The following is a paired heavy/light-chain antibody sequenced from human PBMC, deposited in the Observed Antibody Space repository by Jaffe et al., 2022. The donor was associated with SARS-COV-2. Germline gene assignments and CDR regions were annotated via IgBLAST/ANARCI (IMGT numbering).Heavy chain of an antibody. D-gene: IGHD1-26*01. V-gene: IGHV4-59*01. Sequence: QVQLQESGPGLVKPSETLSLTCTVSGDSISTYYWSWIRQPPGKGLEWIGYIYYSGSTNYNPSLKSRVTISVDTSQDQFSLKLSSVTAADTAVYYCARGRGKGVVYWGQGTLVTVSS. J-gene: IGHJ4*02. CDR3: ARGRGKGVVY. CDR1: GDSISTYY. CDR2: IYYSGST.
Light chain of an antibody. CDR3: SSYTSSSVWV. Sequence: QSALTQPASVSGSPGQSITISCTGTSSDVDDYHYVSWYQQHPGKAPKLMIYDVSYRPSGVSNRFSGSKSGNTASLTISGLQAEDEADYYCSSYTSSSVWVFGGGTKLTVL. CDR1: SSDVDDYHY. V-gene: IGLV2-14*01. CDR2: DVS. J-gene: IGLJ3*02.